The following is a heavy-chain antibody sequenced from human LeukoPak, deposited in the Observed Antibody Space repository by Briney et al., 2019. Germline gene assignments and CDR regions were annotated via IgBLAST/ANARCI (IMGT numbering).Heavy chain of an antibody. D-gene: IGHD3-22*01. CDR2: ISSSGSTI. Sequence: PGGSLRLSCAASGFIFSSYEMNWVRQAPGKGLEWVSYISSSGSTIYYADSVKGRFTISRDNAKNSLYLQMNSLRAEDTAVYYCARVAEYYYDSSGYYYTTGFDYWGQGTLVTVSS. CDR1: GFIFSSYE. CDR3: ARVAEYYYDSSGYYYTTGFDY. V-gene: IGHV3-48*03. J-gene: IGHJ4*02.